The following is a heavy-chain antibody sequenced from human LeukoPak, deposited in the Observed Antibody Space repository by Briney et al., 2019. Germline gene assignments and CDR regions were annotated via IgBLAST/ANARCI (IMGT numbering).Heavy chain of an antibody. CDR3: ARSRNYGFKYAFDI. Sequence: GASVKVSCKASGYTFTSYDINWVRQATGQGLEWMGWINPNSGGTNYAQKFQGRVTMTRDTSISTAYMELSRLRSDDTAVYYCARSRNYGFKYAFDIWGQGTMVTVSS. V-gene: IGHV1-2*02. CDR2: INPNSGGT. CDR1: GYTFTSYD. D-gene: IGHD1-7*01. J-gene: IGHJ3*02.